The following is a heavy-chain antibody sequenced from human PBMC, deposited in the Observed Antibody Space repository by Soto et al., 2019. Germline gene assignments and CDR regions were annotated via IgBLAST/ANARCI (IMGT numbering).Heavy chain of an antibody. Sequence: QVQLVQSGAEVKKPESSVKVSCKASGGTFGSYAISWVRQAPGQGLEWMGGIIPIPGTANYAQKFQGRVTIAADESTSTAYMELSSLRSEDTAVYYCARSQGSSTWLGIYYDYYCGMDVWGQGTTVTVSS. CDR3: ARSQGSSTWLGIYYDYYCGMDV. CDR1: GGTFGSYA. J-gene: IGHJ6*02. CDR2: IIPIPGTA. D-gene: IGHD2-2*01. V-gene: IGHV1-69*01.